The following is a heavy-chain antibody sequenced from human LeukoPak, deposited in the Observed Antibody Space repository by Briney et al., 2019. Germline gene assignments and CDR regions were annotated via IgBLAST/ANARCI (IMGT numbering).Heavy chain of an antibody. D-gene: IGHD1-26*01. Sequence: GGSLRLSCAASGFTFSSYNMNWVRQAPGKGLDWVSYISSGGSTIHYADSVKGRFTISRDDSKNTLYLQMNSLRAEDTAVYYCAKDSPVATRWGQGTLVTVSS. CDR1: GFTFSSYN. CDR3: AKDSPVATR. J-gene: IGHJ4*02. V-gene: IGHV3-48*01. CDR2: ISSGGSTI.